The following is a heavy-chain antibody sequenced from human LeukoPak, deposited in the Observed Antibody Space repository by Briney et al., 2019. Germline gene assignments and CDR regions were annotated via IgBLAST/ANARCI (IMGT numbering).Heavy chain of an antibody. CDR1: GFTFSSYW. Sequence: PGGSLRLSCAASGFTFSSYWMSWVRQAPGKGLEWVSVIYSGGSTYYADSVKGRFTISRDNSKNTLYLQMNSLRAEDTAVYYCARDHIKGDAFDIWGQGTMVTVSS. V-gene: IGHV3-53*01. CDR3: ARDHIKGDAFDI. J-gene: IGHJ3*02. CDR2: IYSGGST.